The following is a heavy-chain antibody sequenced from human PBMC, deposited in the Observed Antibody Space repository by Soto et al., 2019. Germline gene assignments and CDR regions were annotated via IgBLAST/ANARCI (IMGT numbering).Heavy chain of an antibody. CDR2: IYHSGSA. D-gene: IGHD6-6*01. Sequence: QVQLEESGPGLVKPSGTLSLSCAVSGASLTSSHWWSWVRQPPGKGLEWIGEIYHSGSANYNSSLKSRVAISVDQYKNQFTLNLTSVTAADTAVYYCARDSKYSRDRYWHFDLWGRGTLVTFSS. V-gene: IGHV4-4*02. CDR1: GASLTSSHW. J-gene: IGHJ2*01. CDR3: ARDSKYSRDRYWHFDL.